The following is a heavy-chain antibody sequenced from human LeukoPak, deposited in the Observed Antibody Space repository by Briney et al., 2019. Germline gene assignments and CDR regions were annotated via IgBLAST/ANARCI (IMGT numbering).Heavy chain of an antibody. CDR1: GFTFSSDW. D-gene: IGHD2-2*01. V-gene: IGHV3-7*01. CDR2: IKQDGSEK. Sequence: GRSLRLSCAASGFTFSSDWMTWVRQAPGKGLEWVANIKQDGSEKYYVDSVKGRFTISRDNAKNSLYLQMNSLRAEDTAVYFCARDGLPVAMDYWGQGTLVTVSS. CDR3: ARDGLPVAMDY. J-gene: IGHJ4*02.